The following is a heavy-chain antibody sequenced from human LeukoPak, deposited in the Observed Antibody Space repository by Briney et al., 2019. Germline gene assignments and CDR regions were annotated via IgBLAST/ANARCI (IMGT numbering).Heavy chain of an antibody. CDR1: GGSFSGYY. Sequence: SETLSLTCAVYGGSFSGYYWSWIRQPPGKGLEWVGEINHSGRTKYNPSLTSRVTISVDTSKNQFSLKLSSVTAADTAVYYCARLPLRITMVRGVISFDYWGQGTLVTVSS. J-gene: IGHJ4*02. CDR2: INHSGRT. D-gene: IGHD3-10*01. V-gene: IGHV4-34*01. CDR3: ARLPLRITMVRGVISFDY.